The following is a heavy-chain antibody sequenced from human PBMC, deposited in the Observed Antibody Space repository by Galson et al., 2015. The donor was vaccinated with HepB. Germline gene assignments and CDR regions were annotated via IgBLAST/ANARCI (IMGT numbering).Heavy chain of an antibody. CDR1: GYTLTELS. CDR2: FDPEDGET. CDR3: ARARRWFGELLFDP. V-gene: IGHV1-24*01. D-gene: IGHD3-10*01. J-gene: IGHJ5*02. Sequence: SVMVSCKVSGYTLTELSKHWVRQAPGKGLEWMGGFDPEDGETIYAQKFQGRVTMTEDTSTDTAYMELSSLRSEDTAVYYCARARRWFGELLFDPWGQGTLVTVSS.